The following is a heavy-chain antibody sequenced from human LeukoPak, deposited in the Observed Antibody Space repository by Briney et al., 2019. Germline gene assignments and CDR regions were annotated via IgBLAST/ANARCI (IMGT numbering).Heavy chain of an antibody. V-gene: IGHV1-8*01. CDR3: PRGRYGANPLSL. CDR2: MNPNSGST. CDR1: GYTFTIYD. D-gene: IGHD4/OR15-4a*01. J-gene: IGHJ3*01. Sequence: ASVKVSCKVSGYTFTIYDINWVRQAPGQGHEWMGYMNPNSGSTGSSQRFHGRLTMTRDTSVNPAYMELSSLKYEATALYFCPRGRYGANPLSLWGQGTMVTVSS.